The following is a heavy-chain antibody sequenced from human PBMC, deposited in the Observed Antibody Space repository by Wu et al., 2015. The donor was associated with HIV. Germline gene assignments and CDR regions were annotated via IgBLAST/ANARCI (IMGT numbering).Heavy chain of an antibody. CDR3: VRDYPSSHYDTSDV. CDR2: IIPIFGTT. V-gene: IGHV1-69*13. CDR1: GGSFSSYG. Sequence: QVQLVQSGAEVKKPGSSVKVSCKASGGSFSSYGVSWVRQAPGQGFEWMGRIIPIFGTTNYAQKFQGRVMITADESTSTAYMEMSSLRPEDMAVYYCVRDYPSSHYDTSDVWGQGTMVIVSS. D-gene: IGHD3-22*01. J-gene: IGHJ3*01.